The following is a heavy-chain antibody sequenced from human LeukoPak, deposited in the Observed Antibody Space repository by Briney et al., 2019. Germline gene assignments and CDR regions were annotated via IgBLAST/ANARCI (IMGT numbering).Heavy chain of an antibody. CDR1: GGSFSGYY. CDR2: INHRGST. CDR3: ARRDSSGWYGTHYYYMDV. Sequence: SETLSLTCAVYGGSFSGYYWSWIRQPPGKGLEWIGEINHRGSTKYSPSLESRVTISVDTSENQFSLKLSSVTAADTAVYYCARRDSSGWYGTHYYYMDVWGKGTTVTVSS. J-gene: IGHJ6*03. V-gene: IGHV4-34*01. D-gene: IGHD6-19*01.